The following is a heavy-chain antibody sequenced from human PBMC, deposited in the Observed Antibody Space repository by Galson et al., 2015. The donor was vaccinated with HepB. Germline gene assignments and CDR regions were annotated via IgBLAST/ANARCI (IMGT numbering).Heavy chain of an antibody. CDR3: ARDQEPTMVRGVIIDSPPDAFDI. CDR1: GFTFSSYS. J-gene: IGHJ3*02. D-gene: IGHD3-10*01. V-gene: IGHV3-48*01. Sequence: SLRLSCAASGFTFSSYSMNWVRQAPGKGLEWVSYISSSSSTIYYADSVKGRFTISRDNAKNSLYLQMNSLRAEDTAVYYCARDQEPTMVRGVIIDSPPDAFDIWGQGTMVTVSS. CDR2: ISSSSSTI.